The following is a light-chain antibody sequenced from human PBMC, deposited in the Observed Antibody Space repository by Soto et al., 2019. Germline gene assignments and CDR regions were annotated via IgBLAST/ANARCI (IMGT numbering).Light chain of an antibody. CDR1: QGISTY. CDR2: AAS. V-gene: IGKV1-27*01. J-gene: IGKJ3*01. CDR3: QKYNSDPFT. Sequence: DIQMTQSPSSLSASVGDRVAITCRASQGISTYLAWYQQKPGTVPKLLIYAASTLQSGVPSRFSGIGSGTDFTLTISSLQFEDVGTYYCQKYNSDPFTFGPRNNVDIE.